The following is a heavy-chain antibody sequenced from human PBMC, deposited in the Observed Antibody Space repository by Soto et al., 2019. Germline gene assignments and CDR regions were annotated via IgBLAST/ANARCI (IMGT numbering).Heavy chain of an antibody. CDR2: ISGSGGST. D-gene: IGHD6-19*01. V-gene: IGHV3-23*01. CDR1: RFTFSSYA. Sequence: EVPLLESGGGLVQPGGSLRLSCAASRFTFSSYAMNWVRQAPGKGLEWVSVISGSGGSTYYADSVKGRFTISRDNSKNTLYLQMTSLSAEDTAVYYCARRSSGWYFDYWGQGTLVTVSS. CDR3: ARRSSGWYFDY. J-gene: IGHJ4*02.